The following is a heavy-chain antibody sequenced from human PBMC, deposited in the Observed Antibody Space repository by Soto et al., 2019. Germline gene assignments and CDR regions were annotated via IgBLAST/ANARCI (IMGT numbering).Heavy chain of an antibody. D-gene: IGHD6-13*01. J-gene: IGHJ6*02. CDR1: GYTFTGYY. V-gene: IGHV1-2*04. CDR2: INPNSGGT. Sequence: ASVKVSCKASGYTFTGYYMHWVRQAPGQGLEWMGWINPNSGGTNYAQKFQGWVTMTRDTSISTAYMELSRLRSDETAVYYCARDIAAAVNNYDYGMDVWGQGTTVTVSS. CDR3: ARDIAAAVNNYDYGMDV.